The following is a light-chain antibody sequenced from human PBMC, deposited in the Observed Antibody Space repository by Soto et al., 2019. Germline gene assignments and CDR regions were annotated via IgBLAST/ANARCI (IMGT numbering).Light chain of an antibody. Sequence: EIVMTQSPATLYVSPGERATLSCRASQSVSSNLAWYQQKPGQAPRLLIYGASTRATGIPARFSGSGSGTEFTLTISSLQSEDFAVYYCQQYHNWPRMFGQGTNVEIK. CDR2: GAS. CDR1: QSVSSN. V-gene: IGKV3-15*01. J-gene: IGKJ1*01. CDR3: QQYHNWPRM.